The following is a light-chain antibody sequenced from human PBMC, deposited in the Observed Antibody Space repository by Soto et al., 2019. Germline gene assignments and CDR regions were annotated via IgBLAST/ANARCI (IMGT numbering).Light chain of an antibody. CDR3: CSYAGSYTNV. Sequence: QSALTQPASVSGSPGQSITISCTGTSSDVGAYDYVSWFQQHPGKAPKLMIYDVSKRPSGVPDRFSGSKSGNTASLTISGLQAEDEADYYCCSYAGSYTNVFGTGTKLTVL. CDR2: DVS. J-gene: IGLJ1*01. V-gene: IGLV2-11*01. CDR1: SSDVGAYDY.